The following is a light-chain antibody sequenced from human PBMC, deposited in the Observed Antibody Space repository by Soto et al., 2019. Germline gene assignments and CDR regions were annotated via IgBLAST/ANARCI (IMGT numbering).Light chain of an antibody. CDR1: SSDVGGYNY. Sequence: ALTQPASVSGSPGQSITISCTGTSSDVGGYNYVSWYQQHPGKAPKLMIYDVSNRPSGVSNRFSGSKSGNTASLTISGLQAEDEADYYCSSYTSSSTLIFGTGTKVTVL. CDR2: DVS. CDR3: SSYTSSSTLI. V-gene: IGLV2-14*01. J-gene: IGLJ1*01.